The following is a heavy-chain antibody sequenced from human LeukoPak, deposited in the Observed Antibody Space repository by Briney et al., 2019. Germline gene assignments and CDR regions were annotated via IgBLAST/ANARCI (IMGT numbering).Heavy chain of an antibody. J-gene: IGHJ4*02. CDR2: ISYDGSNK. Sequence: GGSLRLSCAASGFTFSSYAMHWVRQAPGKGLEWVAVISYDGSNKYYADSVKGRFTISRDNSKNTLYLQMNSLRAEDTAVYYCARGRTYYDSSLDYWGQRTLVTVSS. V-gene: IGHV3-30-3*01. CDR1: GFTFSSYA. D-gene: IGHD3-22*01. CDR3: ARGRTYYDSSLDY.